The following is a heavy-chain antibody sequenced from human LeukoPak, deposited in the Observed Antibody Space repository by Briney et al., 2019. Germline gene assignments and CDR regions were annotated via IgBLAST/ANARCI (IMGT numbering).Heavy chain of an antibody. CDR3: ARDSYGDYEDDAFDI. CDR1: GYIFTNYG. J-gene: IGHJ3*02. D-gene: IGHD4-17*01. CDR2: ISAYNGNT. V-gene: IGHV1-18*01. Sequence: ASVKVSCKASGYIFTNYGISWLRQAPGQGLEWMGWISAYNGNTNYEQKVQGRVTMTTDTSTSTAYMELRSLRSDDTAVYYCARDSYGDYEDDAFDIWGQGTRVTVSS.